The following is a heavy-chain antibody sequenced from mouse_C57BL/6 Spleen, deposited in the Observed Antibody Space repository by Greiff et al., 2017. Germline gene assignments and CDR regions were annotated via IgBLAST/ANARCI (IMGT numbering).Heavy chain of an antibody. CDR2: IDPSDSYN. Sequence: QVQLQQPGAELVKPGASVKLSCKASGYTFTSYWMQWVKQRPGQGLEWIGEIDPSDSYNNYNQKFKGKATLTVDTSSSTAYMQLSSLTSEDSAVYYCARKRDDRAMDYWGQGTSVTVSS. CDR1: GYTFTSYW. CDR3: ARKRDDRAMDY. D-gene: IGHD2-14*01. V-gene: IGHV1-50*01. J-gene: IGHJ4*01.